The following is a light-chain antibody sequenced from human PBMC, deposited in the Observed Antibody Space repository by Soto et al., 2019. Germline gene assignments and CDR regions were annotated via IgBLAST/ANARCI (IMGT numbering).Light chain of an antibody. V-gene: IGKV3-15*01. CDR2: DAY. J-gene: IGKJ4*01. Sequence: ETVMTQYPATLSVSPGERFTLSCWASESVNDNLAWYHQKPGQTPRLLIYDAYTRAAGIPASFSGSGSGTEFTLTISSLQSEDFGVYYCQHYNRWPLTVGGGTKVEIK. CDR3: QHYNRWPLT. CDR1: ESVNDN.